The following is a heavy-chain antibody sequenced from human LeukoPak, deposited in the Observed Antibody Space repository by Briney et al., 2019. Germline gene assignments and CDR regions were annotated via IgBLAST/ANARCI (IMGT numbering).Heavy chain of an antibody. CDR2: IIPILGIA. D-gene: IGHD5-18*01. Sequence: SVKVSCKASGGTFSSYAISWVRQAPGQGLEWMGRIIPILGIANYAQKFQGRVTITADKSTSTAYMELSSLRSEDTAVYYCARDRRRGYSYGCIDIWGQGTMVTVSS. J-gene: IGHJ3*02. CDR1: GGTFSSYA. CDR3: ARDRRRGYSYGCIDI. V-gene: IGHV1-69*04.